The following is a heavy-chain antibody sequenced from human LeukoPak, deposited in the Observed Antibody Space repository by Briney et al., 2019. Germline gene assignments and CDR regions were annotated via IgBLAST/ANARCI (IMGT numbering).Heavy chain of an antibody. V-gene: IGHV4-59*01. CDR3: ALGDCSSTSCYVFDY. CDR1: GGYISSYY. D-gene: IGHD2-2*01. CDR2: IFNSGST. Sequence: SETLSLTCTVSGGYISSYYWSWIRQPPGKGLEWIGYIFNSGSTNYNPSLKSRVTISVDASKNQFSLKLSSVTAADTAVYFCALGDCSSTSCYVFDYWGQGTLVTVSS. J-gene: IGHJ4*02.